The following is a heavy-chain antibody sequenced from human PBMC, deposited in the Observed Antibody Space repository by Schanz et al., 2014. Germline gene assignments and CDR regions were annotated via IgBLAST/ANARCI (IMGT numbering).Heavy chain of an antibody. J-gene: IGHJ6*03. CDR1: GYTFTSYR. D-gene: IGHD1-1*01. V-gene: IGHV1-18*01. CDR3: ARDHVEATDYDYFFYYGDV. CDR2: ISAQAGGT. Sequence: VKVSCKASGYTFTSYRINRVPQAPAQGLEWIGWISAQAGGTRYAQKMQGRVPMARDVFSTTAFLELRSLRYDNTAVNYDARDHVEATDYDYFFYYGDVWATGIPVIVSS.